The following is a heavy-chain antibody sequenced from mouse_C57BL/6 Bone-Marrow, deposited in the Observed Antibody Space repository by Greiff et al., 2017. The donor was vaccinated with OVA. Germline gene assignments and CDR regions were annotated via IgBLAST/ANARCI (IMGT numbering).Heavy chain of an antibody. CDR1: GYTFTDYE. J-gene: IGHJ1*03. Sequence: QVQLQQSGAELVRPGASVTLSCKASGYTFTDYEMHWVKQTPVHGLEWIGAIDPETGGTAYNQKFKGKAILTADKSSSTAYMELRSLTSEDSAGYYCTEVNTVVATRWYFDVWGTGTTVTVSS. CDR3: TEVNTVVATRWYFDV. V-gene: IGHV1-15*01. D-gene: IGHD1-1*01. CDR2: IDPETGGT.